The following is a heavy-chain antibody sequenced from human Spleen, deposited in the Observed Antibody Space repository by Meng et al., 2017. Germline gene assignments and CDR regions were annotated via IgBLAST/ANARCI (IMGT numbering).Heavy chain of an antibody. D-gene: IGHD1-14*01. Sequence: QGQPQEAGPGLVKPSGTLSLTCAVSGGSISTRDWWTWVRQPPGKGLEWIGEIYHSGRANYIPTLKSRVTISVDKSKNQFSLDLRSVIAADTAVYFCARNLVGSSLDYWGQGTLVTVSS. CDR1: GGSISTRDW. CDR3: ARNLVGSSLDY. CDR2: IYHSGRA. V-gene: IGHV4-4*02. J-gene: IGHJ4*02.